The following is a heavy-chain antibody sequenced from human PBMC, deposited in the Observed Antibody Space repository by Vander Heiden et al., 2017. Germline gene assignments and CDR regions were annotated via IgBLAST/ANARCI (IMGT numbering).Heavy chain of an antibody. D-gene: IGHD3-22*01. Sequence: QVQLVQSGAEVKKPGSSVKVSCKASGGTFSSYAISWLGQAPGQGLEWMGGIIPIFGTANYAQKFQGRVTITADESTSTAYMELSSLRSEDTAVYYCARDGGDYYDSSGYYFRGYGMDVWGQGTTVTVSS. CDR3: ARDGGDYYDSSGYYFRGYGMDV. V-gene: IGHV1-69*01. J-gene: IGHJ6*02. CDR2: IIPIFGTA. CDR1: GGTFSSYA.